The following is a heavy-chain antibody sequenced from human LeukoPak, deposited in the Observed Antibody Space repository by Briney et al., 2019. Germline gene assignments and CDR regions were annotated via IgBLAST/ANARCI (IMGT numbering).Heavy chain of an antibody. CDR1: GFTVSSNY. CDR3: AKDIGAMIALDSAFDI. J-gene: IGHJ3*02. V-gene: IGHV3-53*01. D-gene: IGHD3-22*01. Sequence: GGSLRLSCAASGFTVSSNYMSWVRQAPGKGLEWVSVIYSGGSTYYADSVKGRFTISRDNSKNTLYLQMNSLRAEDTAVYYCAKDIGAMIALDSAFDIWGQGTMVTVSS. CDR2: IYSGGST.